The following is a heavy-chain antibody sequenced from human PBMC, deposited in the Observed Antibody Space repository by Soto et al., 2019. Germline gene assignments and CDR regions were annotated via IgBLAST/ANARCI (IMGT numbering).Heavy chain of an antibody. CDR3: ARVSQEKTVFRGRSLYNYYGMDV. D-gene: IGHD3-10*01. CDR2: ISYDGSDK. Sequence: QVQLEESGGAVVQPGKSLRLSCAASEFTFSDYAMHWVRQAPGKGLEWVAIISYDGSDKDYADSVKGRFTISRDNSKDTLYLQMNSLRVEDTSVYYCARVSQEKTVFRGRSLYNYYGMDVWGQGTTVTVSS. V-gene: IGHV3-30-3*01. J-gene: IGHJ6*02. CDR1: EFTFSDYA.